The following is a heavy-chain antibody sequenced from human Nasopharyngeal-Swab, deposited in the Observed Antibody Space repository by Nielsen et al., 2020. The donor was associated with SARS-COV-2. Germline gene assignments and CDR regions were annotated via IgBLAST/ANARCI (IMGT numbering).Heavy chain of an antibody. V-gene: IGHV4-61*01. CDR2: VYHTGST. D-gene: IGHD1-26*01. Sequence: SETLSLTCTVSGGSVSSGNYYWTWIRQPPGKGLEWVGYVYHTGSTSYNPSLKSRVTISVDMSKNQFSLNLNSVTAADTAVYYCAREIKGEKEERWANYYYYYGMDVWGPGTTVTVSS. CDR3: AREIKGEKEERWANYYYYYGMDV. J-gene: IGHJ6*02. CDR1: GGSVSSGNYY.